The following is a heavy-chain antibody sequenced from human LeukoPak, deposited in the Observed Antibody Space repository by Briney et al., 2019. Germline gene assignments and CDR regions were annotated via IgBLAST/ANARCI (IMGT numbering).Heavy chain of an antibody. CDR2: IYNSGST. V-gene: IGHV4-59*08. CDR1: GASITSVY. D-gene: IGHD3-9*01. CDR3: ARRLNDILTGFMAFDI. J-gene: IGHJ3*02. Sequence: SETLSLTCTVSGASITSVYCNSIRQPPGKGLECIGYIYNSGSTNYNPSLKSRIAISVDTSKNLFSLKLSSMIAADTAVYYCARRLNDILTGFMAFDIWGQGTMVTVSS.